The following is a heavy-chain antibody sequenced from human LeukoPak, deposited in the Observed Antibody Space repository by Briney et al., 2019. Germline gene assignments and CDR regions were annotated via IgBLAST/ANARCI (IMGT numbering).Heavy chain of an antibody. CDR1: GFTLSSYS. V-gene: IGHV3-21*01. Sequence: GGSLRLSCVVCGFTLSSYSKNWVREARGKGREGVSSSSSTVCYIFFADSLKSPFTISTDTPKNSLYLQMYSLRAEDTAVYYCSSSLTPTALTNPFDSWGQGTLVTVSS. J-gene: IGHJ4*02. D-gene: IGHD1-1*01. CDR2: SSSTVCYI. CDR3: SSSLTPTALTNPFDS.